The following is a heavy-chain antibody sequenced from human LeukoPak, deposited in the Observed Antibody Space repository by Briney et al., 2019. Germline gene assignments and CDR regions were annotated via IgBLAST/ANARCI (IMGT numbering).Heavy chain of an antibody. CDR1: GGTFSTYV. J-gene: IGHJ5*02. Sequence: GASVKVSCKASGGTFSTYVISWVRQAPGQGLEWMGGIIPAFDTAKYAQKFQGRVTITTDEPTSTAYMELSGLRSEDTAVYYCARAAGNWGYNWFDPWGQGTLVTVSS. CDR3: ARAAGNWGYNWFDP. CDR2: IIPAFDTA. D-gene: IGHD7-27*01. V-gene: IGHV1-69*05.